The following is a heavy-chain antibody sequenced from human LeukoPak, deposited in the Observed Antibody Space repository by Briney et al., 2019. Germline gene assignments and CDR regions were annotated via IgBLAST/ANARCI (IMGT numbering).Heavy chain of an antibody. Sequence: SVNVSCKASGGTFSSYAISWVRQAPGQGLEWMGGIIPIFGTANYAQKFQGRVTITADESTSTAYMELSSLRSEDTAVYYCASGTTDIVVVPATLRNYYFDYWGQGTLVTVSS. CDR3: ASGTTDIVVVPATLRNYYFDY. CDR2: IIPIFGTA. V-gene: IGHV1-69*13. J-gene: IGHJ4*02. CDR1: GGTFSSYA. D-gene: IGHD2-2*01.